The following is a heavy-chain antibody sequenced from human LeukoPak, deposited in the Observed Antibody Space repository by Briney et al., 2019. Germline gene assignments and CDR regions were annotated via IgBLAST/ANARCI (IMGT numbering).Heavy chain of an antibody. D-gene: IGHD3-9*01. J-gene: IGHJ4*02. CDR1: GFGFSSYG. Sequence: GGSLRLSCAASGFGFSSYGMHWVRQAPGKGLEWVAVISYDGSKIYYSESVKGRSTISRDNSRNTVDLQMNSLRAEDTAVYYCAKDSFVRDIYRFFDWSFDGWGQGTLVTVSS. V-gene: IGHV3-30*18. CDR3: AKDSFVRDIYRFFDWSFDG. CDR2: ISYDGSKI.